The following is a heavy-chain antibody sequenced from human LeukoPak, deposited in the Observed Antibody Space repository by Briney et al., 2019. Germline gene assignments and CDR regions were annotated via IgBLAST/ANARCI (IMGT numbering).Heavy chain of an antibody. CDR1: GGSISSYY. CDR2: INHSGST. D-gene: IGHD3-10*01. CDR3: ASTDLGVRGVIPYYFDY. V-gene: IGHV4-34*01. J-gene: IGHJ4*02. Sequence: PSETLSLTCTVSGGSISSYYWSWIRQPAGKGLEWIGEINHSGSTNYNPSLKSRVTVSVDTSKNQFSLKLSSVTAADTAVYYCASTDLGVRGVIPYYFDYWGQGTLVTVSS.